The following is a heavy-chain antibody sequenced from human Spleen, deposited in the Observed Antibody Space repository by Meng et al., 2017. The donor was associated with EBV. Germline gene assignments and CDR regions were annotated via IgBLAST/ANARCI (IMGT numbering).Heavy chain of an antibody. D-gene: IGHD6-6*01. CDR3: ARDRGAQYSGWFDP. V-gene: IGHV4-4*02. J-gene: IGHJ5*02. Sequence: VQLQESGPGLVKPSGPLSLTCAVSGDSISSSNWWSWVRQPPGKGLEWIGEIYHSGSTNYNPSLKSRVTISIDKSENQFSLKLTSVTAADTALYYCARDRGAQYSGWFDPWGPGTLVTVSS. CDR1: GDSISSSNW. CDR2: IYHSGST.